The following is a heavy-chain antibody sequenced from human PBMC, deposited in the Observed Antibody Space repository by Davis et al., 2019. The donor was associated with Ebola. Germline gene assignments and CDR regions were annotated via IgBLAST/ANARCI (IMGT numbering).Heavy chain of an antibody. D-gene: IGHD6-19*01. J-gene: IGHJ4*02. Sequence: GGSLRLSCKGSGYSFTSYWISWVRQMPGKGLEWMGRIDPSDSYTNYSPPFQGHVTISADKSISTAYLQWSSLKASDTAMYYCARHSGWDEHFDYWGQGTLVTVSS. CDR2: IDPSDSYT. V-gene: IGHV5-10-1*01. CDR1: GYSFTSYW. CDR3: ARHSGWDEHFDY.